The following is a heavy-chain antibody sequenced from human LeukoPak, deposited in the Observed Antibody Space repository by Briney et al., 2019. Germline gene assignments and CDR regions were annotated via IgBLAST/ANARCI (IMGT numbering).Heavy chain of an antibody. CDR3: ARDFAHYDSSGL. V-gene: IGHV3-53*01. CDR2: IYSDNT. CDR1: GFTVSSNS. Sequence: GGSLRLSCTVSGFTVSSNSMGWVRQAPGKGLEWVSFIYSDNTHYSDSVKGRFTISRDNSKNTLYLQMNSLRAEDTAVYYCARDFAHYDSSGLWGQGTLVTVSS. J-gene: IGHJ4*02. D-gene: IGHD3-22*01.